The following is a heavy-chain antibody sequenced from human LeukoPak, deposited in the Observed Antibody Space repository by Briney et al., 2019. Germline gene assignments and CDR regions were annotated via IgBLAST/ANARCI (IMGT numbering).Heavy chain of an antibody. J-gene: IGHJ4*02. CDR1: GGTFSSYA. V-gene: IGHV1-69*13. Sequence: ASVKVSCTASGGTFSSYAISWVRPAPGQGLEWMGGIIPIFGTANYAQKFQGRVTITADESTSTAYMELSSLRSEDTAVYYCARGSAGSYFEYFDYWGQGTLVTVSS. CDR2: IIPIFGTA. D-gene: IGHD1-26*01. CDR3: ARGSAGSYFEYFDY.